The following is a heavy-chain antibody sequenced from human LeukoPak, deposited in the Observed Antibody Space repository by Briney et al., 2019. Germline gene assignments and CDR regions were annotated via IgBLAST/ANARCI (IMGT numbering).Heavy chain of an antibody. CDR1: GFTFSSYW. J-gene: IGHJ4*02. V-gene: IGHV3-74*01. CDR3: GREIQAPGKTLEY. CDR2: INNDGSYT. Sequence: GGSLRPSCAASGFTFSSYWMHWVRQAPGKGLVWVSRINNDGSYTTYADSVKGRFTISRDNAKNTLYLQMDSLRAEDTAQYYCGREIQAPGKTLEYWGQGTLATVSS.